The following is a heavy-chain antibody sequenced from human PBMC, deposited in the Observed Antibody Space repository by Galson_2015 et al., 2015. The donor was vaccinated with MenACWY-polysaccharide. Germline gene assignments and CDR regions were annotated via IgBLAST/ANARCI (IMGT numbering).Heavy chain of an antibody. CDR3: ARERRDYYYYYMDV. V-gene: IGHV3-21*01. CDR1: GFTISSYS. J-gene: IGHJ6*03. Sequence: SLRLSCAVSGFTISSYSLNWVRQAPGKGLEWVSSIDSTSSYIYYADSVKGRFTISRDNAKNSLYLQMASLRAEDTAVYYCARERRDYYYYYMDVWGKGTTVTVSS. CDR2: IDSTSSYI.